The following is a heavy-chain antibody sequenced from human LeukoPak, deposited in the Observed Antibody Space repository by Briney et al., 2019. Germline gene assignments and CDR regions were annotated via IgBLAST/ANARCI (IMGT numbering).Heavy chain of an antibody. D-gene: IGHD3-10*01. CDR3: AGGTMVRGVTSPLDY. J-gene: IGHJ4*02. V-gene: IGHV3-30-3*01. CDR1: GFTFSSYA. Sequence: GGSLRLSCAASGFTFSSYAMHWVRQAPGKGLEWVAVISYDGSNKYYADSVKGRFTISRDNSKNTLYLQMNSLRAEDTAVYYCAGGTMVRGVTSPLDYWGQGTLVTVSS. CDR2: ISYDGSNK.